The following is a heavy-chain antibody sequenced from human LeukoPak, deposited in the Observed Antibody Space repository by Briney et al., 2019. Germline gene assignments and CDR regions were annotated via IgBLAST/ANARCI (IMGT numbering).Heavy chain of an antibody. Sequence: ASVKVSCKVSGYTLTELSMHWVRQAPGKGLEWMGGFDPEDGETIYAQKFQGRVTMTEDTSTDTAYMELSSLRSDDTAVYYCARVLNSEWELLSYYYYYMDVWGKGTTVTVSS. D-gene: IGHD1-26*01. CDR2: FDPEDGET. CDR3: ARVLNSEWELLSYYYYYMDV. J-gene: IGHJ6*03. V-gene: IGHV1-24*01. CDR1: GYTLTELS.